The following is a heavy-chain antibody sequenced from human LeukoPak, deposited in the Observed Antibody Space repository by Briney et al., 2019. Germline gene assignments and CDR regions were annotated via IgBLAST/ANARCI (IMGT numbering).Heavy chain of an antibody. CDR3: AKDVGGSEIDY. J-gene: IGHJ4*02. CDR2: ISSNGGST. Sequence: GGSLRLSCAASGFTFSSYAMHWVRQAPGKGLEYVSAISSNGGSTYYANSVKGRFTISRDNSKDTLYLQMGSLRAEDTAVYYCAKDVGGSEIDYWGQGTLVTVSS. D-gene: IGHD3-10*01. CDR1: GFTFSSYA. V-gene: IGHV3-64*01.